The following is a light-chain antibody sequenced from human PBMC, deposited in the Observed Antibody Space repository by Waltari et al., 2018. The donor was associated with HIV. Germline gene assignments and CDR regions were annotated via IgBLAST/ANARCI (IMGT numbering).Light chain of an antibody. CDR1: QSVSTN. Sequence: ETLMTPSPDTLSVSPGERVTLSCWASQSVSTNLTWYQQKPGQARRLLIYDACTRATGISARSSGSGSGTEFTLTISSLQSEDFAVYYCQQYYDWPLTFGGGTKVEI. J-gene: IGKJ4*01. V-gene: IGKV3-15*01. CDR2: DAC. CDR3: QQYYDWPLT.